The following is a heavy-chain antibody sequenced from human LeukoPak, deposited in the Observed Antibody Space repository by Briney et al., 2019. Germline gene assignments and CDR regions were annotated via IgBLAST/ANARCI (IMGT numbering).Heavy chain of an antibody. J-gene: IGHJ5*02. CDR1: GGTFSSYA. CDR3: ARDRGSSGWSENWFDP. Sequence: ASVKVSCKASGGTFSSYAISWVRQAPGQGLEWMGGIIPIFGTANYAQKFQGRVTITADESTSTAYMELSSLRSEDTAVYYCARDRGSSGWSENWFDPWGQGTLVTVSS. CDR2: IIPIFGTA. V-gene: IGHV1-69*01. D-gene: IGHD6-19*01.